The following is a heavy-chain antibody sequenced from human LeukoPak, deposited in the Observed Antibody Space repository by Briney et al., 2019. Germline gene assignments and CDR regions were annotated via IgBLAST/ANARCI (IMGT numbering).Heavy chain of an antibody. CDR2: ISGSGGST. J-gene: IGHJ4*02. CDR3: AKDLAGYCSSTSCFFDY. V-gene: IGHV3-23*01. D-gene: IGHD2-2*01. CDR1: GFTFSSYA. Sequence: GGSLRLSCAASGFTFSSYAMSWVRQAPGKGLGWVSAISGSGGSTYYADSVKGRFTISRDNSKNTLYLQMNSLRAEDTAVYYCAKDLAGYCSSTSCFFDYWGQGNLVTVSS.